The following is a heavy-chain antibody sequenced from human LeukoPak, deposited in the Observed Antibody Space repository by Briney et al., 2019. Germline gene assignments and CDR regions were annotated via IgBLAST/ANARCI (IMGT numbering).Heavy chain of an antibody. CDR3: AKDIERGFDYTNSLDY. D-gene: IGHD4-11*01. V-gene: IGHV3-33*06. Sequence: QTGKSLRLSCAASGFTFTSYGMQWARQAPGKGLEWVAVIWSDGTNKYYADSVKGRFAISRDDSHNMVYLQMNSLRVEDTAVYYCAKDIERGFDYTNSLDYWGQGTLVTVSA. CDR1: GFTFTSYG. CDR2: IWSDGTNK. J-gene: IGHJ4*02.